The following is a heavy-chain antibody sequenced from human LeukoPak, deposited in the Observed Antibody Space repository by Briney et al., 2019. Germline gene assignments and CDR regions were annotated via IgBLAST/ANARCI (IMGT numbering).Heavy chain of an antibody. CDR2: ISHSGTT. CDR3: TRENRPFCPFAY. CDR1: GGSIDITNY. D-gene: IGHD2/OR15-2a*01. J-gene: IGHJ4*02. V-gene: IGHV4-4*02. Sequence: SGTLSLTCGVSGGSIDITNYWSWVRQAPGKGLEWIGEISHSGTTNYNPSLRSRVTMFLDRANNQFSPSLTSVTAADSAVYYCTRENRPFCPFAYWGQGVLVTVSS.